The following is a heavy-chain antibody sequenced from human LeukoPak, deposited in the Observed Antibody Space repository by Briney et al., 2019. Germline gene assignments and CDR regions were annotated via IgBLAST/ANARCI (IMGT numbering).Heavy chain of an antibody. J-gene: IGHJ4*02. V-gene: IGHV4-4*07. CDR2: IYASGST. CDR3: ARDGIAVSGNFDY. Sequence: SETLSLTCTVSGASNSLYYWSWIRQPAGRGLEWIGRIYASGSTNYNPSLKSRVTMSVDTSKNQFSLMLSSVTAADTAVYYCARDGIAVSGNFDYWGQGTLVTVSS. D-gene: IGHD6-19*01. CDR1: GASNSLYY.